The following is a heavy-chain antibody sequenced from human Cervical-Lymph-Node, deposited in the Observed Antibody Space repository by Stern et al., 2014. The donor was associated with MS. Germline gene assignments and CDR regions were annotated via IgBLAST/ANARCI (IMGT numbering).Heavy chain of an antibody. CDR1: GASIGGGGHS. CDR2: IYYSGTT. D-gene: IGHD2-2*01. V-gene: IGHV4-30-4*01. Sequence: MQLVESGPGLVKPSQTLPLTCTVSGASIGGGGHSLSCVRPPPGEALGGVGGIYYSGTTYYKPSLKSRVTISLDTSTNQFSLKLNSVTAADTAVYYCAGAIGKYELLEAFDMWGQGTKVTVSS. CDR3: AGAIGKYELLEAFDM. J-gene: IGHJ3*02.